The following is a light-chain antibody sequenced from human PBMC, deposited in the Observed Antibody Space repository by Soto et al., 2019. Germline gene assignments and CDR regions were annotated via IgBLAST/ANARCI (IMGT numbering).Light chain of an antibody. CDR3: QQRSNWPLT. CDR1: QSVTNN. CDR2: GVS. J-gene: IGKJ4*01. Sequence: EIVMTQSPATLSVSPGERATLSCRASQSVTNNWLAWYQQKPGQAPRLLIYGVSTRATGIPARFSGSGSGAEFTLTISSLQSEDLAVYYCQQRSNWPLTFGGGTKVEIK. V-gene: IGKV3-15*01.